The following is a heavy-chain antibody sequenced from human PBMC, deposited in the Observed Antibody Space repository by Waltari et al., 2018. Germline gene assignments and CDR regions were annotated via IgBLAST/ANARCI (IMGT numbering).Heavy chain of an antibody. V-gene: IGHV4-38-2*01. Sequence: QVQLQESGPGLVTPSETLSLTCAVSGYSISSGYYWGCIRQPPGKGLEWIGSIYHSGSTYYNPSLKSRVTISVDTSKNQFSLKLSSVTAADTAVYYCARQGGSSQTRKDYWGQGTLVTVSS. J-gene: IGHJ4*02. CDR3: ARQGGSSQTRKDY. CDR2: IYHSGST. D-gene: IGHD6-6*01. CDR1: GYSISSGYY.